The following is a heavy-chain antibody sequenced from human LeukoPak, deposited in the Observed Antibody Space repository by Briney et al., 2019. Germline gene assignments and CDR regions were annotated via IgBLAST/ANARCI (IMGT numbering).Heavy chain of an antibody. CDR1: GFTFSSYW. CDR3: AREAWFGKFTFDY. J-gene: IGHJ4*02. Sequence: GGSLRLSCAASGFTFSSYWMSWVRQVPGKGLGWVANIKQDGSEKYYVDSVKGRFTISRDNAKNSLYLQMNSLRAEDTAVYYCAREAWFGKFTFDYWGPGTLVTVSS. V-gene: IGHV3-7*04. CDR2: IKQDGSEK. D-gene: IGHD3-10*01.